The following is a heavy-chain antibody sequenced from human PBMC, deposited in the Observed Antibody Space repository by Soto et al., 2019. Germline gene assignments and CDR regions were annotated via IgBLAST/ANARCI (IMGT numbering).Heavy chain of an antibody. D-gene: IGHD5-18*01. CDR3: ARQLWPNVPFDY. Sequence: SETLSLTCTVSGGSISSYYWSWIRQPPGKGLEWIGYIYYSGSTNYNPSLKSRVTISVDTSKNQFSLKLSSVTAADTAVYYCARQLWPNVPFDYWGQGTLVTVSS. CDR2: IYYSGST. V-gene: IGHV4-59*01. J-gene: IGHJ4*02. CDR1: GGSISSYY.